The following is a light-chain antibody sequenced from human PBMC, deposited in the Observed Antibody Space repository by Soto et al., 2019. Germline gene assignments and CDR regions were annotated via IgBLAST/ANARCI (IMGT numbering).Light chain of an antibody. CDR1: QSISDS. J-gene: IGKJ1*01. V-gene: IGKV1-5*01. CDR3: QQYHGFSRT. CDR2: DVS. Sequence: DIQMTQAPSTLSASVGDRLTITCRASQSISDSLAWYQQKQGKXPDXXISDVSKLERGVAPRFSGSGSGTELTITISSMQPDDLETYYCQQYHGFSRTFGQGTKVDIK.